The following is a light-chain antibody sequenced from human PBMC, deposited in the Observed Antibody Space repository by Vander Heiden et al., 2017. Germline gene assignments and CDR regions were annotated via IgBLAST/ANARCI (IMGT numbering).Light chain of an antibody. Sequence: DTQMTQSPSSLSASVGDRVTIACRASQSIINYLNWYQQKPGKAPKLLIYAASSLQSGVPSRFSGRGSGTDFTLSISSLQPEDFATYYCQQSYSSPRTFGQGTKVEIK. CDR2: AAS. CDR1: QSIINY. V-gene: IGKV1-39*01. CDR3: QQSYSSPRT. J-gene: IGKJ1*01.